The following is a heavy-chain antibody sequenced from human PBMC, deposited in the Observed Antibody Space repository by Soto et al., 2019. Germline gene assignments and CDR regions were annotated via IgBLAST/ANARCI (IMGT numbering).Heavy chain of an antibody. CDR2: INPSGGST. CDR1: GYTFTSYY. J-gene: IGHJ6*02. D-gene: IGHD3-9*01. Sequence: ASVKVSCKASGYTFTSYYMHWVRQAPGQGLEWMGIINPSGGSTSYAQKFQGRVTMTRDTSTSTVYMELSSLRSEDTAVYYCARGALRSYDILTTWGPYYYGMDVWGQGTTVTLSS. V-gene: IGHV1-46*01. CDR3: ARGALRSYDILTTWGPYYYGMDV.